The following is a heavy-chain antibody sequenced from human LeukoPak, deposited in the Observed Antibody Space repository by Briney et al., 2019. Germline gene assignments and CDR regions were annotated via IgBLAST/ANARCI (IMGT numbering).Heavy chain of an antibody. CDR3: ARVIGWDEPFDL. J-gene: IGHJ3*01. D-gene: IGHD1-26*01. Sequence: GGSLRLSCSASGFTLSNFWIHWVRQAPGKGLVWVSRINTDGSSTNYADSVKGRFAVSRDNAKNTLYLQMNNLRVEDTAVYYCARVIGWDEPFDLWGQGTMVTVSS. CDR1: GFTLSNFW. CDR2: INTDGSST. V-gene: IGHV3-74*01.